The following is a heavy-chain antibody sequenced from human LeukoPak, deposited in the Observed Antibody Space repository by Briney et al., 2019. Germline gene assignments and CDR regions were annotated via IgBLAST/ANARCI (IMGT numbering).Heavy chain of an antibody. V-gene: IGHV4-38-2*02. D-gene: IGHD5-18*01. CDR2: VYHGGNT. CDR3: AREGNTAMVTVFDY. J-gene: IGHJ4*02. Sequence: TSETLSLTCAVYGGSFSGYYWGWIRQPPGKGLEFIGSVYHGGNTYYKASLKSRVTISLDTSKNQFSLRLSSVTAADTAVYYCAREGNTAMVTVFDYWGQGTLVTVSS. CDR1: GGSFSGYY.